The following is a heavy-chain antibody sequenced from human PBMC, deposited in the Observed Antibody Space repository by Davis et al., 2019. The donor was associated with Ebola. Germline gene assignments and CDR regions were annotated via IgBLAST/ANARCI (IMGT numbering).Heavy chain of an antibody. V-gene: IGHV1-8*01. CDR1: GYTFTKYD. CDR3: AREIKRAEQGSFFEN. CDR2: MNPYRGNT. D-gene: IGHD3-16*02. Sequence: AASVKVSCKASGYTFTKYDIAWVRQARGQGLEWMGWMNPYRGNTGYAQHFQGRVTMTRNTSITTAYMQLSSLRSEDSAVYYCAREIKRAEQGSFFENWGQGTLVTVSS. J-gene: IGHJ4*02.